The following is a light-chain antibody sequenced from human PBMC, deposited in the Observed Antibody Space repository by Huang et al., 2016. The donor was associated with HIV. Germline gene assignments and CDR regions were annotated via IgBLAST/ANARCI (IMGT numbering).Light chain of an antibody. CDR3: MQGTHWPPT. CDR2: RVS. V-gene: IGKV2-30*01. CDR1: ESLLSSDGNTY. Sequence: DVTLTQSPLSLPVTLGQPASISCKSSESLLSSDGNTYLHWFHQRPGQPPRRLIFRVSERDSGLPGRSRGGGSGTYFTLEFRSVETGDVGLYFCMQGTHWPPTFGQGTKVEFK. J-gene: IGKJ1*01.